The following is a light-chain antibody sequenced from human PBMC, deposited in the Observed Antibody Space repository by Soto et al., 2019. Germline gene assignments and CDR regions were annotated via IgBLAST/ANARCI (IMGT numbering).Light chain of an antibody. Sequence: QSVLTQPPSVSGAPGQRVTISCTGSSSNIGAGYDVHWYQQLPGAAPKLLIYGHTNRPSGVPDRFSGSKSATSASLTISGLQAEDEADYYCQSFDSSLSDSGVFGGGTKLTVL. CDR3: QSFDSSLSDSGV. CDR1: SSNIGAGYD. V-gene: IGLV1-40*01. J-gene: IGLJ3*02. CDR2: GHT.